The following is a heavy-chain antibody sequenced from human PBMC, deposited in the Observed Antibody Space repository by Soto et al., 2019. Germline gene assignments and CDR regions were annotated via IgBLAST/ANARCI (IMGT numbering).Heavy chain of an antibody. Sequence: PSETLSLTCTVSGDSISSGGYYWSWIRQQSGKGLEWIGYIYYSGNTYYNPSLKSRVTISVDTSKNQFSLKLSSVTAADTAVYFCARTPSPGTAFDYWGQGTLVTVSS. J-gene: IGHJ4*02. CDR1: GDSISSGGYY. V-gene: IGHV4-31*03. D-gene: IGHD5-18*01. CDR3: ARTPSPGTAFDY. CDR2: IYYSGNT.